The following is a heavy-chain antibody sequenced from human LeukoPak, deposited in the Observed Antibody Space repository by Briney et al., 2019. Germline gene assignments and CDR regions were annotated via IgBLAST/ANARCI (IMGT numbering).Heavy chain of an antibody. D-gene: IGHD2-2*01. CDR2: ISGSGGST. Sequence: GGSLRLSCAASGFTFSSYAMSWVRQAPGKGLEWVSAISGSGGSTYYADSVKGRFTISRDNSKNTLYLQMNSLRAEDTAVYYCAKEVVVVPAASYFDYWDQGTLVTVSS. V-gene: IGHV3-23*01. J-gene: IGHJ4*02. CDR3: AKEVVVVPAASYFDY. CDR1: GFTFSSYA.